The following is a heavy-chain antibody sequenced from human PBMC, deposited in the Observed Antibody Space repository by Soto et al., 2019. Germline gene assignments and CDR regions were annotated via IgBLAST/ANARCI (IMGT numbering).Heavy chain of an antibody. Sequence: GSLRLFCAASAFTFRSFTINWVRPAPGTGLEWVSTISSNSAYIYYTDALRGRFTISRDNAKNSLHLQMNSLRAEDTAVYYCTRDASRDSSARGWFDPLGPGTLVTVSS. CDR3: TRDASRDSSARGWFDP. CDR1: AFTFRSFT. D-gene: IGHD6-13*01. V-gene: IGHV3-21*01. J-gene: IGHJ5*02. CDR2: ISSNSAYI.